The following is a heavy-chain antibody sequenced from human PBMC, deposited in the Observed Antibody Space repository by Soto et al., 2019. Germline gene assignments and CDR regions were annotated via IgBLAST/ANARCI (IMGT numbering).Heavy chain of an antibody. D-gene: IGHD6-6*01. Sequence: AASVKVSCKASGYTFTGYYMHWVRQAPGQGLEWMGWINPNSGGTNYAQKFRGRVTMTRDTSISTAYMELSRLRSDDTAVYYCARAVDSSSSGVDYWGQGTLVTVSS. CDR2: INPNSGGT. J-gene: IGHJ4*02. CDR1: GYTFTGYY. V-gene: IGHV1-2*02. CDR3: ARAVDSSSSGVDY.